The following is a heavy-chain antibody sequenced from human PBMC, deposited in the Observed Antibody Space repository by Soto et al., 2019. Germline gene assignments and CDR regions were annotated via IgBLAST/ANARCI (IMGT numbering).Heavy chain of an antibody. V-gene: IGHV3-66*01. J-gene: IGHJ6*02. CDR3: ARGGRYRENYYFGMDV. Sequence: GGSLRLSCAASGFTISNNYMNWVRQAPGKGLEWVSVIYSIGPTYYADSVKGRFTISRDNAKNTLYLHMDSLRAEDTAVYYCARGGRYRENYYFGMDVWGQGTTVTVSS. D-gene: IGHD1-26*01. CDR1: GFTISNNY. CDR2: IYSIGPT.